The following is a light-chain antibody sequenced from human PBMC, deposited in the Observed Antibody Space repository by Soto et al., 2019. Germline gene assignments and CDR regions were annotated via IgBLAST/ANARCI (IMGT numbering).Light chain of an antibody. V-gene: IGKV1-12*01. CDR3: QQAYSFPPIT. CDR1: QHISNW. CDR2: GAS. J-gene: IGKJ5*01. Sequence: DIQMTQSRSSLSASVGDRVTITCRESQHISNWLAWYQQKPGKAPKLLIYGASSLQSGVPSRFSGSGSGTEFTLTISSLQPEDFATYYCQQAYSFPPITFGQGTRLEIK.